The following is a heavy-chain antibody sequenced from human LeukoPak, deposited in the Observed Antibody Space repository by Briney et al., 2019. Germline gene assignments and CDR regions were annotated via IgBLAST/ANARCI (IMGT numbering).Heavy chain of an antibody. CDR2: ISYDGSNK. CDR1: GFTFSRFA. Sequence: GALRLSCAASGFTFSRFAMHWVRQAPGKGLEWVAVISYDGSNKYYADSVKGRFTISRDNSKSTLNLQMNSLKPEDTAVYYCARDWEQWLVTYYFEYWGQGTLVTVSS. D-gene: IGHD6-19*01. V-gene: IGHV3-30*04. CDR3: ARDWEQWLVTYYFEY. J-gene: IGHJ4*02.